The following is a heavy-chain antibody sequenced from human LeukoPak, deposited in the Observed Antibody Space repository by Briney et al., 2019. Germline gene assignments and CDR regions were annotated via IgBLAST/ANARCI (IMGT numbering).Heavy chain of an antibody. CDR1: GYTFTGYY. Sequence: ASVKVSCKASGYTFTGYYMHWVRQAPGQGLEWMGWINPNSGGTNYAQKFQGRVTMTRDTSISTAYMELSRLRSDDTAVYYCARALYYTNGYFFFDQWGQGALVTVSS. CDR3: ARALYYTNGYFFFDQ. V-gene: IGHV1-2*02. D-gene: IGHD2-8*01. J-gene: IGHJ4*02. CDR2: INPNSGGT.